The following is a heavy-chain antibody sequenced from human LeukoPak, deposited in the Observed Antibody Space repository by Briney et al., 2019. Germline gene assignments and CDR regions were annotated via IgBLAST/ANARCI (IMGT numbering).Heavy chain of an antibody. J-gene: IGHJ4*02. D-gene: IGHD6-13*01. CDR2: ITSGSGTI. CDR3: VRAYCSTCYGYAY. V-gene: IGHV3-48*02. CDR1: GFTLSSYS. Sequence: GGSLRLSCVVSGFTLSSYSMNWVRQVPGKRLEWISYITSGSGTIYADSVKGRFTISRDNAKNSVFLQMNSLRDEDTAVYYCVRAYCSTCYGYAYWGLGTLVTVSS.